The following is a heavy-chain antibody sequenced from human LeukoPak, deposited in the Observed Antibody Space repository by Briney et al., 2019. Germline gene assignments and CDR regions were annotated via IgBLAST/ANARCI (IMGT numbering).Heavy chain of an antibody. CDR2: IIPILGIA. D-gene: IGHD6-19*01. CDR3: ASLARYSSGWYGYYFDY. J-gene: IGHJ4*02. Sequence: SVKVSCKACGGTFRSYAISWVRQDPGQGLEWMGRIIPILGIANYAQKFQGRVTITADKSTSTAYMELSSLRSEDTAVYYCASLARYSSGWYGYYFDYWGQGTLVTVSS. V-gene: IGHV1-69*04. CDR1: GGTFRSYA.